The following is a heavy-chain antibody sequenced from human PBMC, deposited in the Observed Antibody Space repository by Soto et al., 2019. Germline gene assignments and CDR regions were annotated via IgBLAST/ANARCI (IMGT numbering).Heavy chain of an antibody. CDR1: GYTFTSYG. D-gene: IGHD6-19*01. CDR3: AREKGKAVTGTYYYYGMDV. CDR2: ISPYTGNT. V-gene: IGHV1-18*04. J-gene: IGHJ6*02. Sequence: QVQLVQSGAEVKRPGASLKVSCKASGYTFTSYGINWVRQAPGQRLEWMGWISPYTGNTNYAQEFQGRVTMTADTSTSTAYMELRRLRSDDTAVYYCAREKGKAVTGTYYYYGMDVWGQGTTVTVSS.